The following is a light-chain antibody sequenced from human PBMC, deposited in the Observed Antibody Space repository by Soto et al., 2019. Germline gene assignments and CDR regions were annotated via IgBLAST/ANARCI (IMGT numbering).Light chain of an antibody. CDR2: YAS. CDR3: QQRSNWPLT. V-gene: IGKV3-11*01. Sequence: IVLTQSSGTLSLSPGERATLSCGASQSVSSYLAWYQQKPGQAPRLLIYYASTRATGIPARFSGSGYGTDFNLTISSLETEDFAVYYCQQRSNWPLTFGQGTRLEIK. J-gene: IGKJ5*01. CDR1: QSVSSY.